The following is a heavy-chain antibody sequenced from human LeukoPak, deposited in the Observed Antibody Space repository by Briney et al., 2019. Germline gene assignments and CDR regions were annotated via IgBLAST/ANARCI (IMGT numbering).Heavy chain of an antibody. D-gene: IGHD3-9*01. Sequence: ASVKVSCKASGYTFTSYDINWVRQATGQGLEWMGWMNPNSGNTGYAQKSQGRVTMTRNTSISTAYMELSSLRSEDTAVYYCARVGELRYFDWLLPSYYYYYMDVWGKGTTVTISS. J-gene: IGHJ6*03. V-gene: IGHV1-8*01. CDR2: MNPNSGNT. CDR3: ARVGELRYFDWLLPSYYYYYMDV. CDR1: GYTFTSYD.